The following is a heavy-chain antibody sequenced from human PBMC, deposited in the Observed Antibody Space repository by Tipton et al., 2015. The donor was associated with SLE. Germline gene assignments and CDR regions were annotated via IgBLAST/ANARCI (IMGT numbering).Heavy chain of an antibody. J-gene: IGHJ6*02. V-gene: IGHV4-61*09. Sequence: TLSLTCTVSGGSISRGSYYWGWIRQSAEKGLEWIGHIYTSGTTNYNPSLKSRVTMSVDTSKNQFSLKLTSVTAADTAVYYCARGGCSGRSCYPYYYGMDVWGPGTTVTVSS. D-gene: IGHD2-15*01. CDR3: ARGGCSGRSCYPYYYGMDV. CDR2: IYTSGTT. CDR1: GGSISRGSYY.